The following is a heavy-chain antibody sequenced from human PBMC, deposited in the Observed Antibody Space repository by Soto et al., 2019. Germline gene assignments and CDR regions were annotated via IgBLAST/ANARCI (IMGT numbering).Heavy chain of an antibody. V-gene: IGHV1-3*01. CDR2: INAGNGNT. D-gene: IGHD6-13*01. J-gene: IGHJ4*02. Sequence: QVQLVQSGAEVKKPGASVKVSCKASGYTFTSYAMHWVRQAPGQRLEWMGWINAGNGNTKYSQKFQGRVTITRDTSASTAYMELSSLRSEDTAVYYCARISSSWFPDDYWGQGSLVTFSS. CDR3: ARISSSWFPDDY. CDR1: GYTFTSYA.